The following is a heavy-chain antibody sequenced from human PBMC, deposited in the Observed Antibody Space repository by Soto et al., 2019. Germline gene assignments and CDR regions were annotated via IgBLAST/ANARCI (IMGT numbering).Heavy chain of an antibody. CDR2: ISPRGST. J-gene: IGHJ4*02. V-gene: IGHV4-34*01. CDR3: ARLEGLATISYYFDF. CDR1: GGSLSGYY. Sequence: SETLSLTCAVYGGSLSGYYWRWIRQTPEKGLEWIGEISPRGSTNYNPSLKSRVTISVDASRSQLSLNLNSVTAADSAVYFCARLEGLATISYYFDFWGPGALVTVSS. D-gene: IGHD3-9*01.